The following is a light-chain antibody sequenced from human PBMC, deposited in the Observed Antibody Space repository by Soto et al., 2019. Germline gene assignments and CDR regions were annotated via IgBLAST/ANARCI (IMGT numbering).Light chain of an antibody. V-gene: IGKV4-1*01. CDR2: WAS. Sequence: DIVMTQSPDSLAVSLGERATINCKSSQNVLYSSNNKNYLAWYQQKPGQPPKLLIYWASTRESGVPDRFSGSGSGTDFTLTISSLQADDVAVYYCQQYYSSPPLTFGGGTKVEIK. J-gene: IGKJ4*01. CDR3: QQYYSSPPLT. CDR1: QNVLYSSNNKNY.